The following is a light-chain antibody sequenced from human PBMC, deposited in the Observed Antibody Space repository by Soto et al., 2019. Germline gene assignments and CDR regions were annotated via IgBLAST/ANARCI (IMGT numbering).Light chain of an antibody. J-gene: IGKJ4*01. CDR2: FAS. CDR3: LQHNSYPLT. Sequence: DIQMTQSPSSLSASVGDRVTITCRASQGIRNELGWYQQKPGKAPKRLIYFASSLQSGVPSRFSGSGSVTEFSLTIRSLQPEDIATYYCLQHNSYPLTFGGGTKEEIK. V-gene: IGKV1-17*01. CDR1: QGIRNE.